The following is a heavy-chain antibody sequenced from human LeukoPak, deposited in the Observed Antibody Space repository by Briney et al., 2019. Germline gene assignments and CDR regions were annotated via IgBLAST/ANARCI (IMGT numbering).Heavy chain of an antibody. D-gene: IGHD3-16*02. J-gene: IGHJ3*02. CDR2: IYYSGST. Sequence: PSETLSLTCTVSGGSISSYYWSWLRQPPGKGLEWIGYIYYSGSTNYNPSLKSRVTISVDMSKNQFSLKLSSVTAADTAVYYYARHTRGSFAFDIWGQGTMVTVSS. V-gene: IGHV4-59*08. CDR3: ARHTRGSFAFDI. CDR1: GGSISSYY.